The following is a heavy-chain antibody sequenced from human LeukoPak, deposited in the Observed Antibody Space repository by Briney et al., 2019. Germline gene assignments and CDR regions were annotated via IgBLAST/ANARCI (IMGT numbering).Heavy chain of an antibody. CDR3: AGSIAPPPNWFDP. Sequence: SVKVSCKASGGTFSSYAISWVRQAPGQGLEWMGGIIPIFGTANYAQKFQGRVTITTDESTSTAYMELSSLRSEDTAVYYCAGSIAPPPNWFDPWGQGTLVTVSS. V-gene: IGHV1-69*05. D-gene: IGHD6-13*01. J-gene: IGHJ5*02. CDR1: GGTFSSYA. CDR2: IIPIFGTA.